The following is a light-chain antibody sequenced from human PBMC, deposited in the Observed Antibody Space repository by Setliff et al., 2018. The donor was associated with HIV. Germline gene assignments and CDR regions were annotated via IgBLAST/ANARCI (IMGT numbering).Light chain of an antibody. CDR3: SSYTTSSTRV. V-gene: IGLV2-14*01. CDR2: DVS. Sequence: QSALTQPASVSGSPGQSITISCTGSRSDIGTYNYVSWYQQHPGKAPKLMIYDVSNRPSGVSDRFSGSKSGNTASLTISGVQAEDEADYYCSSYTTSSTRVLGTGTKVTV. J-gene: IGLJ1*01. CDR1: RSDIGTYNY.